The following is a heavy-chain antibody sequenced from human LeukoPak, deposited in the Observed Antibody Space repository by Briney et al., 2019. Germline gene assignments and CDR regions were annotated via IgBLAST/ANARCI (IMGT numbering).Heavy chain of an antibody. CDR1: GFTFGSYA. V-gene: IGHV3-23*01. CDR3: AKEPTPGGAFYFDS. CDR2: ISDSGGTT. Sequence: PGGSLRLSCAASGFTFGSYAMSWVRQAPGKGLERVSTISDSGGTTYFADSVKGRFTISRDNSKNTLYLQMNSLRAEDTALYYCAKEPTPGGAFYFDSWGQGTLVTVSS. D-gene: IGHD3-10*01. J-gene: IGHJ4*02.